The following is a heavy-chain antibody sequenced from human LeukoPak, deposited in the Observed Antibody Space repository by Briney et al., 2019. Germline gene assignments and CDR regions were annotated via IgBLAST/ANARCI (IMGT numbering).Heavy chain of an antibody. Sequence: GGSLRLSCAASGFTFSDYYMSWIRRAPGKGLEWVSYISSSSSYTTYADSVKGRFTISRDNAKNSLYLQMNSLRAEDTAVYYCARGVDVDIVATSQGDYWGQGTLVTVSS. J-gene: IGHJ4*02. CDR1: GFTFSDYY. CDR3: ARGVDVDIVATSQGDY. D-gene: IGHD5-12*01. CDR2: ISSSSSYT. V-gene: IGHV3-11*05.